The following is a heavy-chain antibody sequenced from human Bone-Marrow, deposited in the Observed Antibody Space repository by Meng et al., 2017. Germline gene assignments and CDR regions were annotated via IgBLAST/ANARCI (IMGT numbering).Heavy chain of an antibody. Sequence: GGSLRLSCAASGFTFSDYYMNWVRQAPGKGLEWVANIKQDGSEKYYVDSVKGRFTISRDNAKNSLYLQMNSLRAEDTAVYYCARDIWGYATSFDYWGQGTLVTVSS. CDR3: ARDIWGYATSFDY. D-gene: IGHD3-16*01. J-gene: IGHJ4*02. CDR2: IKQDGSEK. V-gene: IGHV3-7*01. CDR1: GFTFSDYY.